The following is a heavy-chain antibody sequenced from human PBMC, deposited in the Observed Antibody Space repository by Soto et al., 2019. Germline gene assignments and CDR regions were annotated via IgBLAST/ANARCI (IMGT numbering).Heavy chain of an antibody. CDR1: GFTFSSSA. CDR2: ISSEGSNK. J-gene: IGHJ6*02. Sequence: QVQLVESGGGVVQPGRSLRLSCAASGFTFSSSAMHWVRQAPGKGLEWVAVISSEGSNKYDADSVKGRFTISRDNSKNTLYLQMNSLRAEDTAVYYCARMASFYCSGGSCYPTYGMDVWGQGTTVTVSS. D-gene: IGHD2-15*01. V-gene: IGHV3-30-3*01. CDR3: ARMASFYCSGGSCYPTYGMDV.